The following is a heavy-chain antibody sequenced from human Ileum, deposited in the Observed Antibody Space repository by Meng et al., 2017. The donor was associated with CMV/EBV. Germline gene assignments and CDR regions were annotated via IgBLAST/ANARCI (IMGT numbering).Heavy chain of an antibody. V-gene: IGHV3-21*01. CDR1: GFTFSSYS. J-gene: IGHJ4*02. D-gene: IGHD6-19*01. CDR2: ISSSSSYI. CDR3: ERGLIAVAGPDY. Sequence: GGSLRLSCAASGFTFSSYSMNWVRQAPGKGLEWVSSISSSSSYIYYADSVKGRFTISRDNAKNSLYLQMNSLRAEDTAVYYCERGLIAVAGPDYWGQGTLVTVSS.